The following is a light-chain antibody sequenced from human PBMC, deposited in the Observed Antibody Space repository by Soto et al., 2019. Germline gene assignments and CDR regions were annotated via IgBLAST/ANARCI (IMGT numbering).Light chain of an antibody. CDR2: GAS. CDR3: QHYNSYSEA. CDR1: QGIGDT. Sequence: VLTLSPAALSVSSGEGVTLSCRANQGIGDTLAWYQQKPGQAPRLLIYGASSRATGIPDRFSGSGSGTDFTLTISSLQPDDFATYYCQHYNSYSEAFGQGTKVDIK. J-gene: IGKJ1*01. V-gene: IGKV3D-15*01.